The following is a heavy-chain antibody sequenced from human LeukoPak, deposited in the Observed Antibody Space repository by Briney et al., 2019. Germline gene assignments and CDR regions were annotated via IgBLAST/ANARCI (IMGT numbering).Heavy chain of an antibody. CDR3: SRHLYSSAWYEEN. V-gene: IGHV3-73*01. J-gene: IGHJ4*02. CDR1: GFTFSGSA. Sequence: GGSLRLSCAASGFTFSGSAVHWVRQASGKGLEGVGHIRSKADSHATAYAASVQGRFTIFRDDSNNTAYLHMNSLKIEDAAVYFCSRHLYSSAWYEENWGQGTLVTVSS. D-gene: IGHD6-19*01. CDR2: IRSKADSHAT.